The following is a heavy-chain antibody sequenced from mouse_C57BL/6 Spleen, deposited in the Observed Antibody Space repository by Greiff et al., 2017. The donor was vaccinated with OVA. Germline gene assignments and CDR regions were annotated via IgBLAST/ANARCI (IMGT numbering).Heavy chain of an antibody. CDR2: IHPNSGST. CDR1: GYTFTSYW. CDR3: AREGDYGSSYLDY. V-gene: IGHV1-64*01. D-gene: IGHD1-1*01. Sequence: QVQLKQPGAELVKPGASVKLSCKASGYTFTSYWMHWVKQRPGQGLEWIGMIHPNSGSTNYNEKFKSKATLTVDKSSSTAYMQLSSLTSEDSAVYYCAREGDYGSSYLDYWGQGTTLTVSS. J-gene: IGHJ2*01.